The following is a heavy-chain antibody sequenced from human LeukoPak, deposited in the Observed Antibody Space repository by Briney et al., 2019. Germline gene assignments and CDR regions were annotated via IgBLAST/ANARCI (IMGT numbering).Heavy chain of an antibody. CDR2: INSDGSTI. CDR1: GFTFGTSW. V-gene: IGHV3-74*01. J-gene: IGHJ4*02. Sequence: PGGSLRLSCAASGFTFGTSWVHWVRQAPGKGVVWVSRINSDGSTIDYADSVKGRFTISRENAKNTLYLQMNSLRVEETATYYCARAGSFRFDYWGQGTLVTVSS. D-gene: IGHD3-16*02. CDR3: ARAGSFRFDY.